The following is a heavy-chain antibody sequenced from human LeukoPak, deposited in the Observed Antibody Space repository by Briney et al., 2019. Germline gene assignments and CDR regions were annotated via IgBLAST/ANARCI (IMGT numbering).Heavy chain of an antibody. V-gene: IGHV3-7*01. CDR3: ARGGSFSGGF. D-gene: IGHD6-19*01. J-gene: IGHJ4*02. CDR1: GFSLSSEW. CDR2: IKQDGSEK. Sequence: GGSLRLSCVTSGFSLSSEWMSWGRQAPGKGPEWVATIKQDGSEKYYVDSVKGQFTISRDNARNSLYLQMNSLSDEDTAVYHCARGGSFSGGFWGQGTLVTVSS.